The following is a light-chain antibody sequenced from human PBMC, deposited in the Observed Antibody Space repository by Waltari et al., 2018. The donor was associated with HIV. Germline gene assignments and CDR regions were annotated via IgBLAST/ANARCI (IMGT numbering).Light chain of an antibody. CDR1: QTLLHSSAFDY. V-gene: IGKV2-28*01. CDR3: MQFLQTPPT. Sequence: IVLTQSPLSLPVIPGEPASLSCRSSQTLLHSSAFDYLDWYLQKPGQAPQLLIYLGSHRASGVSDRLSGGGSGTHFTLNLTRVEPEDVGVYFCMQFLQTPPTFGGGTKVEIK. J-gene: IGKJ4*01. CDR2: LGS.